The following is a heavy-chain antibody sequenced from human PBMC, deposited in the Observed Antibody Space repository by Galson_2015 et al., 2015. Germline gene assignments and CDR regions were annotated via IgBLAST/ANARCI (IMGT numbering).Heavy chain of an antibody. CDR2: ISGSGGST. Sequence: SLRLSCAASGFTFSSYAMSWVRQAPGKGLEWVSAISGSGGSTYYADSVKGRFTISRDNSKNTLYLQMNSLRAEDTAVYYCAKYTWGAMVDYYYMDVWGKGTTVTVSS. J-gene: IGHJ6*03. D-gene: IGHD5-18*01. CDR1: GFTFSSYA. V-gene: IGHV3-23*01. CDR3: AKYTWGAMVDYYYMDV.